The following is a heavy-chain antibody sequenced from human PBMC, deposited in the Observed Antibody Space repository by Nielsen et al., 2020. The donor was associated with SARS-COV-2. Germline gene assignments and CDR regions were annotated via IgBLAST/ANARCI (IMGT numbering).Heavy chain of an antibody. J-gene: IGHJ4*02. CDR2: IIPILGIA. D-gene: IGHD4-17*01. V-gene: IGHV1-69*04. Sequence: SVKVSCKASGYTFTSYAMNWVRQAPGQGLEWMGRIIPILGIANYAQKFQGRVTITADKSTSTAYMELSSLRSEDTAVYYCAINDYGDYPIDYWGQGTLVTVSS. CDR3: AINDYGDYPIDY. CDR1: GYTFTSYA.